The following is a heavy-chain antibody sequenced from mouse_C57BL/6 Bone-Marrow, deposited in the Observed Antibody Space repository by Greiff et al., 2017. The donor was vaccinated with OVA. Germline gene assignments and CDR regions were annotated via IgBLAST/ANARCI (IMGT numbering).Heavy chain of an antibody. CDR1: GYTFTSYW. CDR2: IHPFDSDT. CDR3: AKDYGSSYDYFDY. D-gene: IGHD1-1*01. V-gene: IGHV1-74*01. J-gene: IGHJ2*01. Sequence: QVQLQQPGAELVKPGASVKVSCKASGYTFTSYWMHWVKQRPGPGLEWIGRIHPFDSDTNYNQKFKGKATLTVDKSSSTAYMQLSSLTSEDSAVYYCAKDYGSSYDYFDYWGQGTTLTVSS.